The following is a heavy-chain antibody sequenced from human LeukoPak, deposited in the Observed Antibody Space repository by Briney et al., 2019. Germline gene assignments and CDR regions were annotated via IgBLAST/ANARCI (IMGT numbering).Heavy chain of an antibody. Sequence: PGGSLRLSCAASGFTFDDYTMHWVRQAPGKGLDWVSLISWAGDSAYYADSVRGRFTISRDNSKNTLDLQMSSLRVEDTAVYYCASGGPTRGTLDYWGQGTLVTVSS. J-gene: IGHJ4*02. CDR2: ISWAGDSA. V-gene: IGHV3-43*01. D-gene: IGHD1-26*01. CDR3: ASGGPTRGTLDY. CDR1: GFTFDDYT.